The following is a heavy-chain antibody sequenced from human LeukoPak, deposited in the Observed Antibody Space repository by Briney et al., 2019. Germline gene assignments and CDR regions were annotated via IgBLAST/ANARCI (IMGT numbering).Heavy chain of an antibody. J-gene: IGHJ4*03. Sequence: ASVKVSCKASGYTFTSYYMHWVRQAPGQGLEWMGIINPSGGSTSYAQKLQGRVTMTTDTSTSTAYMELRSLRSDDTAVYYCARAEYYYGANDYWGQGTTVTVSS. D-gene: IGHD3-10*01. CDR3: ARAEYYYGANDY. CDR1: GYTFTSYY. V-gene: IGHV1-46*01. CDR2: INPSGGST.